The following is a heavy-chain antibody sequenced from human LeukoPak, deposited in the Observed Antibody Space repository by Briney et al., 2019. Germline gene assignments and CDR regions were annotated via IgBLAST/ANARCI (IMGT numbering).Heavy chain of an antibody. CDR2: ISGSGGST. Sequence: GGSLRLSCAASGFTFSSYAMSWVRQAPGKGLEWVSAISGSGGSTYYADSVKGRFTISRDNSKNTLYLQMNSLRAEDTAVYYCATKSSGCNIFFDYWGQGTLVTVSS. J-gene: IGHJ4*02. V-gene: IGHV3-23*01. CDR1: GFTFSSYA. D-gene: IGHD3-22*01. CDR3: ATKSSGCNIFFDY.